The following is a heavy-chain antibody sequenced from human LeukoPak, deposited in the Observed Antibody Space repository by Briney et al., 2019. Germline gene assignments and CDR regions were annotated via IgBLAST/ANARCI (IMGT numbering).Heavy chain of an antibody. J-gene: IGHJ4*02. D-gene: IGHD2-21*01. V-gene: IGHV3-74*01. CDR2: INNDGSTT. Sequence: GGSLRLSCVASGFTFNNNWMHWVRQAPGKGLVWVSRINNDGSTTSYADSVKGRFTISRDNAKNTLYLQMNNLRAEDTAVYYCARDRGGAYTFDDWGQGTLVTVSS. CDR1: GFTFNNNW. CDR3: ARDRGGAYTFDD.